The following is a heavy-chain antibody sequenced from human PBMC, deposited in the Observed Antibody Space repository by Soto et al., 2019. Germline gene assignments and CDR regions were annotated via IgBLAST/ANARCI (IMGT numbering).Heavy chain of an antibody. Sequence: PGGSLRLSCAASGFNFRAYGMHWVRQAPGKGLQWVAVMSSDASNKYYADSVKGRFTISRDNSQNTLYLQMNSLRPEDTAVYYCAKGSGSVSHYFYGMEVWGQGTTVNVSS. CDR1: GFNFRAYG. J-gene: IGHJ6*02. CDR3: AKGSGSVSHYFYGMEV. CDR2: MSSDASNK. V-gene: IGHV3-30*18. D-gene: IGHD6-6*01.